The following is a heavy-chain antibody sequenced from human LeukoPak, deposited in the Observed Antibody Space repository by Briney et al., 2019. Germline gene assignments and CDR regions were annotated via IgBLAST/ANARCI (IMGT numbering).Heavy chain of an antibody. Sequence: PGGSLRLSCEASGFTFNNYGMHWVRQAPGKGLEWVAVIWHDGDTKFYADSVKGRFTISRDKSKNTLYLEVNSLRAEDTAVYYCVKDSTTRASNLPDYWGQGTLVTVSS. CDR1: GFTFNNYG. D-gene: IGHD1/OR15-1a*01. J-gene: IGHJ4*02. CDR3: VKDSTTRASNLPDY. V-gene: IGHV3-33*03. CDR2: IWHDGDTK.